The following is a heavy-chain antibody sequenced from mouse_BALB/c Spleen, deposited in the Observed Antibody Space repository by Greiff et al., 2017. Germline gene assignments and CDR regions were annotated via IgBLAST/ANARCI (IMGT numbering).Heavy chain of an antibody. CDR1: GFAFSSYD. D-gene: IGHD2-14*01. CDR3: ARLSNRYGAY. V-gene: IGHV5-12-1*01. Sequence: EVQVVESGGGLVKPGGSLKLSCAASGFAFSSYDMSWVRQTPEKRLEWVAYISSGGGSTYYPDTVKGRFTISRDNAKNTLYLQMSSLKSEDTAMYYCARLSNRYGAYWGQGTLVTVSA. CDR2: ISSGGGST. J-gene: IGHJ3*01.